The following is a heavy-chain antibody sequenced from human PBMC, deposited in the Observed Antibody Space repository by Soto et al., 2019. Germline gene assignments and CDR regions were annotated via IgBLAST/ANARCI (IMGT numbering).Heavy chain of an antibody. Sequence: GGSLRLSCAASGFTFSSYAMSWVRQAPGKGLEWVSAISGSGGSTYYADSVKGRFTISRDNSKNTLYLQMNSLRAEDTAVYYCAKGPGFTMIVVVINYFDYWGQGTLVTVSS. CDR1: GFTFSSYA. V-gene: IGHV3-23*01. J-gene: IGHJ4*02. CDR3: AKGPGFTMIVVVINYFDY. D-gene: IGHD3-22*01. CDR2: ISGSGGST.